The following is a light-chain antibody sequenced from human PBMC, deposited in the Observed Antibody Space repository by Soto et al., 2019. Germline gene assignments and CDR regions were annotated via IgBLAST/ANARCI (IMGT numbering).Light chain of an antibody. CDR3: CSYAGSSTPYV. CDR1: SSDVGGYNY. J-gene: IGLJ1*01. Sequence: QSALTQPASVSGSPGQSITISCTGTSSDVGGYNYVSWYQQHPGKAPKLIIYDVNERPSGVPNRFSGSKSGNTASLTISGLQADDEADYYCCSYAGSSTPYVFGTGTKVTVL. V-gene: IGLV2-11*01. CDR2: DVN.